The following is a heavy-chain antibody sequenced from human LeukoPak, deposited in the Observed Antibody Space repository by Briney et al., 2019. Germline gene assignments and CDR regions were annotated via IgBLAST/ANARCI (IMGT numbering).Heavy chain of an antibody. CDR3: ARSLRKIYDFWSGPYYFDY. J-gene: IGHJ4*02. D-gene: IGHD3-3*01. CDR1: GGSISSSSYY. Sequence: SETLSLTCTVSGGSISSSSYYWGWIRQPPGKGLEWIGSIYYSGSTYYNPSLKSRVTISVDTSKNQFSLKLSSVTAADTAVYYCARSLRKIYDFWSGPYYFDYWGQGTLVTVSS. V-gene: IGHV4-39*07. CDR2: IYYSGST.